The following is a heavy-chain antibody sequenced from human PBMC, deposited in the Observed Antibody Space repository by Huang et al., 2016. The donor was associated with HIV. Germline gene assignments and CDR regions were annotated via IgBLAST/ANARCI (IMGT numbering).Heavy chain of an antibody. J-gene: IGHJ4*01. CDR3: GGSPGMGMVAGGWVVH. Sequence: QVRLQQWGAGLLKPSETLSLTCAVYNGCFSVYFWNWVRLAPRKGMVWIGEVSHSGNVNSIPYLQSRVSMSVVPSKKQFSLNLTSVTAADSAIYYCGGSPGMGMVAGGWVVHWGHGNQVSVSS. CDR2: VSHSGNV. D-gene: IGHD6-19*01. V-gene: IGHV4-34*02. CDR1: NGCFSVYF.